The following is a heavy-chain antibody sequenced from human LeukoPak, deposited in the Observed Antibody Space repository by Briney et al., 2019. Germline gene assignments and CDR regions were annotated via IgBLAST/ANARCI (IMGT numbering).Heavy chain of an antibody. CDR1: GYTFTSYG. CDR2: ISAYNGNT. J-gene: IGHJ6*03. D-gene: IGHD6-19*01. V-gene: IGHV1-18*01. CDR3: AREDRSGYSSGWYYYYYMDV. Sequence: ASVKVSCKASGYTFTSYGISWVRQAPGQGLEWMGWISAYNGNTNYAQKLQGRVTMTTDTSTSTAYMELRSLRSDDTAVYYCAREDRSGYSSGWYYYYYMDVWGKGTTVTASS.